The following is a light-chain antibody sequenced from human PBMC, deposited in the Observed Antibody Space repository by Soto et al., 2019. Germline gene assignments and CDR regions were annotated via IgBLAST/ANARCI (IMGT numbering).Light chain of an antibody. Sequence: QSVLTQPPSVSGAPGQRVTISCTGSSSNIGAGYDVHWYQQLPGTAPKLLIYGNSNRPSGVPDRFSGSKSGTSASLAITGLQAEDEADYYCQSYDSSLSGLLFGGGTKLNVL. CDR1: SSNIGAGYD. CDR3: QSYDSSLSGLL. J-gene: IGLJ2*01. V-gene: IGLV1-40*01. CDR2: GNS.